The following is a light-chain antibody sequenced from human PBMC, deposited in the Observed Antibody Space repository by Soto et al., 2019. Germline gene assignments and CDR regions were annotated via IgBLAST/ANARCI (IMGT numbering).Light chain of an antibody. V-gene: IGLV2-14*01. CDR2: DVR. J-gene: IGLJ1*01. Sequence: QSALTQPASVSGSPGQSITISCTGTSSDVGGYNYVSWYQQHPGKAPKLMIYDVRNRPSGVSNRFSGSKSVNTASLTISGLQAEDEADYYCSSYTTFSTYVFGTGTKLTVL. CDR3: SSYTTFSTYV. CDR1: SSDVGGYNY.